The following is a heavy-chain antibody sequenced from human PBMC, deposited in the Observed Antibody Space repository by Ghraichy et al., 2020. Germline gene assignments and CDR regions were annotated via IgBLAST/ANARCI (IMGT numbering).Heavy chain of an antibody. CDR1: GGSISSYY. Sequence: SETLSLTCTVSGGSISSYYWSWIRQPPGKGLEWIGYIYYSGSTNYNPSLKSRVTISVDTSKNQFSLKLSSVTAADTAVYYCARLPPRGSGYFGYYYYYYYMDVWGKGTTVTVSS. J-gene: IGHJ6*03. CDR3: ARLPPRGSGYFGYYYYYYYMDV. CDR2: IYYSGST. D-gene: IGHD3-3*01. V-gene: IGHV4-59*08.